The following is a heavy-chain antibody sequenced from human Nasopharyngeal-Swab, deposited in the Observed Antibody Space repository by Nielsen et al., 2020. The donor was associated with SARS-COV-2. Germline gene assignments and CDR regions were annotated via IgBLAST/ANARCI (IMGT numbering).Heavy chain of an antibody. CDR3: ARDRAYSGSYMDV. Sequence: WVRQAPGQGLEWMGGIIPIFGTANYAQKFQGRVTITADKSTSTAYMELSSLRSEDTAVYYCARDRAYSGSYMDVWGKGTTVTV. V-gene: IGHV1-69*06. CDR2: IIPIFGTA. J-gene: IGHJ6*03. D-gene: IGHD5-12*01.